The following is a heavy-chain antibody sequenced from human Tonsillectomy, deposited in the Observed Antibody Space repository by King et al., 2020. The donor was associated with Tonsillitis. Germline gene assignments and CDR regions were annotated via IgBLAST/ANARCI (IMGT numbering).Heavy chain of an antibody. J-gene: IGHJ4*02. D-gene: IGHD3-3*01. Sequence: VPLVESGGGVVQPGRSLRLSCAASGFTFSSYAMHWVRQAPGKGLEWVAVISYDGSNKYYADSVKGRFTISRDNSKNTLYLQMNSLRAEDTAVYYCARGGTGVRFVEWSLYYFDYWGQGTLVTVSS. CDR2: ISYDGSNK. CDR1: GFTFSSYA. V-gene: IGHV3-30-3*01. CDR3: ARGGTGVRFVEWSLYYFDY.